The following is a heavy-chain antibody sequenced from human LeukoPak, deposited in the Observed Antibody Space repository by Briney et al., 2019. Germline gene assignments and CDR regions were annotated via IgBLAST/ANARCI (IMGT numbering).Heavy chain of an antibody. D-gene: IGHD6-13*01. CDR3: ARDGIAAAGDL. CDR2: ISSSSSYI. V-gene: IGHV3-21*04. CDR1: GFTFSSYS. Sequence: GGSLRLSCAASGFTFSSYSMNWVRQAPGKGLEWVSSISSSSSYIYYADSVKGRFTISRDNAKNSLYLQMNSLRAEDTAVYYCARDGIAAAGDLWGQGTLVTVSS. J-gene: IGHJ5*02.